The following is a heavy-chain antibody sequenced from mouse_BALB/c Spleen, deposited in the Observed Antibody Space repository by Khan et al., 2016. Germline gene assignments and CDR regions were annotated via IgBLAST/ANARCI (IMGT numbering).Heavy chain of an antibody. J-gene: IGHJ4*01. CDR3: ARRDDGGGAMDY. V-gene: IGHV2-6*02. CDR1: GFSLTSYG. D-gene: IGHD2-3*01. CDR2: IWSDGST. Sequence: QVQLKESGPGLVAPSQSLSITCTVTGFSLTSYGVHWVRQPPGKGLEWLVVIWSDGSTTYNSALKSRLSISKDNSKSQVFLKMNSLQTDDTAMYYCARRDDGGGAMDYWGQGTSVTVSS.